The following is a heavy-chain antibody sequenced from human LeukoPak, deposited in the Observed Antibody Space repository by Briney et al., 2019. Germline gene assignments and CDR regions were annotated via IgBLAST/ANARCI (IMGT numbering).Heavy chain of an antibody. J-gene: IGHJ4*02. Sequence: PSETLSLTCTVSGGSVSSGSYYWSWIRQPPGKGLEWIGYIYNSGSTNYNPSLKSRVTISVDTSKNQFSLKLSSVIAADTAVYYCARDRGSSWYLGPSSSTPYFDYWGQGTLVTVSS. V-gene: IGHV4-61*01. D-gene: IGHD6-13*01. CDR1: GGSVSSGSYY. CDR3: ARDRGSSWYLGPSSSTPYFDY. CDR2: IYNSGST.